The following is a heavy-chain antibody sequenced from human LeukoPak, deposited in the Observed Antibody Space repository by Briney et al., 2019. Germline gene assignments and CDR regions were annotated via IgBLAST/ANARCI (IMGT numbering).Heavy chain of an antibody. J-gene: IGHJ3*02. CDR2: IYYSGST. CDR1: GGSISSYY. Sequence: PSETLSLTCTVSGGSISSYYWSWIRQPPGKGLEWIGYIYYSGSTNYNPSLKSRVTISVDTSKNQFSLKLSSVTAADTAVYYCARDLTPWAGTLCAFDTWGQGTMVTVSS. CDR3: ARDLTPWAGTLCAFDT. V-gene: IGHV4-59*12. D-gene: IGHD6-19*01.